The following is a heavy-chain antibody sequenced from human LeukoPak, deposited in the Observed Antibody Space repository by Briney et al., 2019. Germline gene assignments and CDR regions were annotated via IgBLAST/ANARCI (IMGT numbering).Heavy chain of an antibody. Sequence: SETLSLTCTVSGGSISSSSYYCGWIRQPPGKGLEWIGSIYYSGSTYYNPSRKSRVTISVNTSKNHFSLKLSSVTAADTAVYYCARHEYRYSGYDYGYFDYWGQGTLVTVSS. D-gene: IGHD5-12*01. CDR1: GGSISSSSYY. CDR3: ARHEYRYSGYDYGYFDY. J-gene: IGHJ4*02. CDR2: IYYSGST. V-gene: IGHV4-39*01.